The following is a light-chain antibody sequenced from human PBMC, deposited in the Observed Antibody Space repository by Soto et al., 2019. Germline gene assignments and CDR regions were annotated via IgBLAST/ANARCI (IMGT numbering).Light chain of an antibody. V-gene: IGKV3D-15*01. CDR2: GAS. Sequence: EIVLTQSPATLSLSPGERVTLSCRASQSVRSNLAWYQQKPGQAPRLLIYGASTRAPGISARFSGFGSGTDFTLTISSLQSEDFAIYYCQQYNNWPAITFGQGTRLEIK. CDR1: QSVRSN. J-gene: IGKJ5*01. CDR3: QQYNNWPAIT.